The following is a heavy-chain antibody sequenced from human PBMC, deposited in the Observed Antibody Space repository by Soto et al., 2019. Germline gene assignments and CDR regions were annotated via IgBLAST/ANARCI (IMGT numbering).Heavy chain of an antibody. J-gene: IGHJ4*02. D-gene: IGHD3-3*01. CDR1: CGSISPYY. V-gene: IGHV4-59*01. Sequence: PSETLSLTCTVSCGSISPYYWSWIRQPPGKGLEWIGYIYYSGSTNYNPSLKSRVTISVDTSKNHFSLKLSSVTAADTAVYYCARGTTRSYDFWSGYYRLDYWGQGTLVTVSS. CDR2: IYYSGST. CDR3: ARGTTRSYDFWSGYYRLDY.